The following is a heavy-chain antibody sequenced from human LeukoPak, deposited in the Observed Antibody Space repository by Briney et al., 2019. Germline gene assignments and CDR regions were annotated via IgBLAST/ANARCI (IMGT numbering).Heavy chain of an antibody. Sequence: ASVKVSCKASGYTFTGYYMHWVRQAPGRGLEWMGWINPNSGGTNYAQKFQGRVTMTRDTSISTAYMELSRLRSDDTAVYYCARDRPSLRGYSDYYYYGMDVWGQGTTVTVSS. V-gene: IGHV1-2*02. CDR3: ARDRPSLRGYSDYYYYGMDV. J-gene: IGHJ6*02. CDR2: INPNSGGT. D-gene: IGHD5-18*01. CDR1: GYTFTGYY.